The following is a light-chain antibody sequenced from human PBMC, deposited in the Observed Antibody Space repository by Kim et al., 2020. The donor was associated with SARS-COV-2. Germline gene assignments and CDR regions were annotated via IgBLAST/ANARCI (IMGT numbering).Light chain of an antibody. J-gene: IGLJ3*02. Sequence: QSVLTQPPSASGTPEQRVTITCSGSSSNIGSNSVYWYQQLPGTAPKLLIYGNSQRPSGVPDRFSDSKSGTSASLAISGLRSEDEANYFCAAWDDSLSGWVFGGGTQLTV. CDR1: SSNIGSNS. CDR3: AAWDDSLSGWV. V-gene: IGLV1-47*01. CDR2: GNS.